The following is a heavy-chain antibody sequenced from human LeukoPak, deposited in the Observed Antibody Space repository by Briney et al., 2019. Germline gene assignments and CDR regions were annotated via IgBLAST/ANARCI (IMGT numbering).Heavy chain of an antibody. Sequence: SETLSLTCTVSGDSIGSTTTYYWGWIRQPPGKGLEWIGNVNYRGTPHYNPSLTSRVTMSLDTSKNHFSLKLSSVTAADTAIYYCARALSGYGSGKGYFDSWGQGTLVTVPS. CDR1: GDSIGSTTTYY. J-gene: IGHJ4*02. D-gene: IGHD3-10*01. V-gene: IGHV4-39*07. CDR2: VNYRGTP. CDR3: ARALSGYGSGKGYFDS.